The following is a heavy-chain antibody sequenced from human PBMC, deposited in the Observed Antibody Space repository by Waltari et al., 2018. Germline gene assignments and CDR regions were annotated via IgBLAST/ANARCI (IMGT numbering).Heavy chain of an antibody. D-gene: IGHD3-9*01. V-gene: IGHV1-46*01. Sequence: QVQLVQSGAEVKKPGASVKISCKASGYIFTDYYIHWVRQAPGQGLEWMGVIIPGGGGTSYAQKFQGRVTMTRDTSTSTVYMELSSLRSEDTAVYYCARDGVLRFSDWWTTHNYFMDVWGKGTTVTISS. CDR1: GYIFTDYY. CDR3: ARDGVLRFSDWWTTHNYFMDV. J-gene: IGHJ6*03. CDR2: IIPGGGGT.